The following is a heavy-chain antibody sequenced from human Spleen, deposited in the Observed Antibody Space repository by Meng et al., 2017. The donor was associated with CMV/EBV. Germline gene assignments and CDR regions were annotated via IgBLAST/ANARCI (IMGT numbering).Heavy chain of an antibody. V-gene: IGHV3-11*01. CDR1: GFTFSDYY. J-gene: IGHJ6*02. D-gene: IGHD2-15*01. Sequence: GESLKISCAASGFTFSDYYMSWIRQAPGKGLEWVSYISSSGSTIYYADSVKGRFTISRDNAKNSLYLQMNSLRAEDTAVYYCARVSRVVVAATPMDVWGQGTTVTVSS. CDR3: ARVSRVVVAATPMDV. CDR2: ISSSGSTI.